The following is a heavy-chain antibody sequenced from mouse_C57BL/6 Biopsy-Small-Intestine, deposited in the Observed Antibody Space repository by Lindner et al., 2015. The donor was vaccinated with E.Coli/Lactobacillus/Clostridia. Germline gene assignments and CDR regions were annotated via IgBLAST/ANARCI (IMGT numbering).Heavy chain of an antibody. D-gene: IGHD1-1*01. J-gene: IGHJ2*01. CDR1: GYTFTDYY. Sequence: VQLQESGPELVKPGASVRMSCKASGYTFTDYYMHWVKQSHGKSLEWIGFIYPDNGDNGYSQKFKDKATLTVDGSSSTAYMELRSLTSEDSAVYYCTRSLLRYQVLRLYYWGQGTTLSVSS. CDR3: TRSLLRYQVLRLYY. V-gene: IGHV1-34*01. CDR2: IYPDNGDN.